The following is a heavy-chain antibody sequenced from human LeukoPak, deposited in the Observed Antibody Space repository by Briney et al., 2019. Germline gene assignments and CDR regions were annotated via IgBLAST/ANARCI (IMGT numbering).Heavy chain of an antibody. CDR3: ARDRRITGTTTGMDV. CDR1: GGSISSGGYY. Sequence: SETLSLTCTVSGGSISSGGYYWSWIRQHPGKGLEWIGYIYYSGSTYYNPSLKSRVTISVDTSKNQFSLKLSSVTAADTAVYYCARDRRITGTTTGMDVWGQGTTVTVSS. CDR2: IYYSGST. V-gene: IGHV4-31*03. J-gene: IGHJ6*02. D-gene: IGHD1-7*01.